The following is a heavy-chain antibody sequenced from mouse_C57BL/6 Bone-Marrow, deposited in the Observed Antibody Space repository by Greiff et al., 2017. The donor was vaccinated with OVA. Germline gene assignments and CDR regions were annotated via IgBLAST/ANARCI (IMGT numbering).Heavy chain of an antibody. Sequence: LQESGPELVKPGASVKISCKASGYAFSSSWMNWVKQRPGKGLEWIGRIYPGDGDTNYNGKFKGKATLTADKSSSTAYMQLSSLTSEDSAVYFCARGAQATAWFAYWGQGTLVTVSA. CDR3: ARGAQATAWFAY. J-gene: IGHJ3*01. V-gene: IGHV1-82*01. CDR2: IYPGDGDT. D-gene: IGHD3-2*02. CDR1: GYAFSSSW.